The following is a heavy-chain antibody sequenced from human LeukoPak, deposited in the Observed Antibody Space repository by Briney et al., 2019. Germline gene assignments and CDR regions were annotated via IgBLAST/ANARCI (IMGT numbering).Heavy chain of an antibody. CDR2: ISYDGSNK. Sequence: PGRSLRLSCAASGFTFSSYAMHWVRQAPGKGLEWVAVISYDGSNKYYADSVKGRFTISRDNSKNTLYLQMNSLRAEDTAVYYCARDFDSSGYYFLDYWGQGTLVTVSS. V-gene: IGHV3-30-3*01. CDR3: ARDFDSSGYYFLDY. J-gene: IGHJ4*02. CDR1: GFTFSSYA. D-gene: IGHD3-22*01.